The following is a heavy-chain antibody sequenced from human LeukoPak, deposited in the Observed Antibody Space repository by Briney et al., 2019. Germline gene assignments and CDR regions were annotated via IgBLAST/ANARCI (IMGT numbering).Heavy chain of an antibody. Sequence: GGSLRLSCAASGFTFRNYVIHWVRQAPGKGLEWVANIKQDGSEKYYVDSVKGRFTISRDNAKNSLYLQMNSLRAEDTAVYYCAREGLLGSSGWYGGLRYYFDYWGQGTLVTVSS. CDR2: IKQDGSEK. J-gene: IGHJ4*02. V-gene: IGHV3-7*01. CDR3: AREGLLGSSGWYGGLRYYFDY. D-gene: IGHD6-19*01. CDR1: GFTFRNYV.